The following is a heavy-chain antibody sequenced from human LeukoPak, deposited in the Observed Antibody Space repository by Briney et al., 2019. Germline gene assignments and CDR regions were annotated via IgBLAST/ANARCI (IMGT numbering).Heavy chain of an antibody. CDR2: IRYDGSNK. CDR1: GFTFSSYG. V-gene: IGHV3-30*02. Sequence: AGGSLRLSCAASGFTFSSYGMHWVRQAPGKGQEWVAFIRYDGSNKYYADSVKGRFTISRDNSKNTLYLQMNSLRAEDTAVYYCAKGRGSGSPNFDYWGQGTLVTVSS. CDR3: AKGRGSGSPNFDY. D-gene: IGHD3-16*01. J-gene: IGHJ4*02.